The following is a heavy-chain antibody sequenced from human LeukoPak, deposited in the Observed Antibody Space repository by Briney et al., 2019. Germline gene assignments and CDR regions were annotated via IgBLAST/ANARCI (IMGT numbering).Heavy chain of an antibody. CDR2: ISAYNGNT. D-gene: IGHD6-13*01. CDR1: GYTFTSYG. V-gene: IGHV1-18*01. CDR3: ARDRRSSWSSSYYMDV. J-gene: IGHJ6*03. Sequence: ASVKVSCKASGYTFTSYGISWVRQAPGQGLEWMGWISAYNGNTNYAQKLQGRVTMTTDTSTSTAYMELRSLRSDDTAVYYCARDRRSSWSSSYYMDVWGKGTTVTISS.